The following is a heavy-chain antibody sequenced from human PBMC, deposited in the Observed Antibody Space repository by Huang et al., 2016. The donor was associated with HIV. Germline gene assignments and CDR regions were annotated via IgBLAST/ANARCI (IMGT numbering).Heavy chain of an antibody. J-gene: IGHJ3*02. CDR1: GFSFSNSA. CDR2: ISNDGTTT. Sequence: QGQLVESGGGVVRPGRSLRLSCAASGFSFSNSAMHWVRQAPGKRLEWGTFISNDGTTTYYANAVMGRFTISRDNFKNTLYLQMNRLRGDDTAVYYCTREYTVAGAFDIWGQGTMVTVSS. V-gene: IGHV3-30-3*01. CDR3: TREYTVAGAFDI. D-gene: IGHD5-12*01.